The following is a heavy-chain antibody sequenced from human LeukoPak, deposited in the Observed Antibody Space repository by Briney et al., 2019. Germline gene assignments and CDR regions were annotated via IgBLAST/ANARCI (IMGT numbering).Heavy chain of an antibody. D-gene: IGHD3-22*01. CDR2: INPNSGGT. CDR1: GYTFTDYY. J-gene: IGHJ4*02. Sequence: ASVKVSCKASGYTFTDYYMHWVRQAPGQGLEWMGWINPNSGGTNYAQKFQGRVTMTRDTSISTAYMELSRLRSDDTAVYYCARDLFHYYDSSGYPHHPIDYWGQGTLVTVSS. V-gene: IGHV1-2*02. CDR3: ARDLFHYYDSSGYPHHPIDY.